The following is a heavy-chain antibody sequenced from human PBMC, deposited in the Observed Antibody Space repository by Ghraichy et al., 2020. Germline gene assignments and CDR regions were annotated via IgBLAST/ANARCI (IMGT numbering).Heavy chain of an antibody. CDR1: GGSISSSNYY. V-gene: IGHV4-39*01. CDR3: TKTYYDILTASFDP. D-gene: IGHD3-9*01. J-gene: IGHJ5*02. Sequence: SETLSPTCTVSGGSISSSNYYWGWIRQPPGKGLEWIGSIYYSGSTYYSPSLKHRVTISVDMSKNQFSLRLSSVTTADTAVYYCTKTYYDILTASFDPWGQGTLVTVSS. CDR2: IYYSGST.